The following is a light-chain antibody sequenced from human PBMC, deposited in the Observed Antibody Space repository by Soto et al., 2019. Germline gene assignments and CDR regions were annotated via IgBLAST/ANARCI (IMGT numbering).Light chain of an antibody. J-gene: IGLJ1*01. Sequence: QSALTQPASVSGSPGQSITISCTGTSSDVGSYNLVSWYQQHPGKAPKLMIYEGSKRPSGVSNRFSGSKSGNTASLTISGLQAEDEADYYCCSYAGSRALYVFGTGTKLTVL. CDR1: SSDVGSYNL. V-gene: IGLV2-23*01. CDR2: EGS. CDR3: CSYAGSRALYV.